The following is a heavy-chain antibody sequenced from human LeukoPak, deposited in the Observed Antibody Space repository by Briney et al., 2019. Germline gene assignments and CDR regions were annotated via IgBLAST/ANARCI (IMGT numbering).Heavy chain of an antibody. Sequence: GGSLRLSCAASGFTFSSYSMNWVRQAPGKGLEWVSSISTSSSYIYYADSVKGRFIISRGNSKNTLYLQMNSLRAEDTAVYYCAKDTSVGAFDIWGQGTMVTVSS. D-gene: IGHD5/OR15-5a*01. J-gene: IGHJ3*02. CDR3: AKDTSVGAFDI. V-gene: IGHV3-21*04. CDR1: GFTFSSYS. CDR2: ISTSSSYI.